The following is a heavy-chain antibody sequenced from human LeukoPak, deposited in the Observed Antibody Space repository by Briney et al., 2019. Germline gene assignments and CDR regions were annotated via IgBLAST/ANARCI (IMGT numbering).Heavy chain of an antibody. CDR3: ATVNDFWSGYPNWFDP. D-gene: IGHD3-3*01. J-gene: IGHJ5*02. V-gene: IGHV1-24*01. CDR1: GYTLTELS. Sequence: ASVKVSCKVSGYTLTELSMHWVRQAPGKGLEWMGGFDPEDGETIYAQKFQGRVTMTEDTSTDTAYMELSSLRSEDTAVYYCATVNDFWSGYPNWFDPWGQGTLVTVSS. CDR2: FDPEDGET.